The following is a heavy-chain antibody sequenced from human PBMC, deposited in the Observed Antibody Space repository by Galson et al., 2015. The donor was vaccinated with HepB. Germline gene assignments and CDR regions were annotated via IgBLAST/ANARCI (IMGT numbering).Heavy chain of an antibody. CDR2: INTNTGNP. Sequence: SVKVSCKASGYTFTSYGISWVRQAPGQGLEWMGWINTNTGNPTYAQGFTGRFVFSLDTSVSTAYLQISSLKAEDTAVYYCARDSAKIYCSSTSCYDGDAFDIWGQGTMVTVSS. D-gene: IGHD2-2*01. CDR1: GYTFTSYG. V-gene: IGHV7-4-1*02. CDR3: ARDSAKIYCSSTSCYDGDAFDI. J-gene: IGHJ3*02.